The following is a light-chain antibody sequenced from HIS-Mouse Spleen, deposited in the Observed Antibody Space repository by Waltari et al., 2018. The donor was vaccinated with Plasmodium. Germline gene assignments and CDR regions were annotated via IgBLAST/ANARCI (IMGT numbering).Light chain of an antibody. CDR2: CKN. CDR1: RIRSYY. J-gene: IGLJ2*01. Sequence: SSELTQDPAVSVALGQTVRITCQGDRIRSYYASWYQQKPGQATVLVIYCKNNRPPGIPDRFSGSSSGNTASLTITGAQAEDEADYYCNSRDSSGNHVVFGGGTKLTVL. CDR3: NSRDSSGNHVV. V-gene: IGLV3-19*01.